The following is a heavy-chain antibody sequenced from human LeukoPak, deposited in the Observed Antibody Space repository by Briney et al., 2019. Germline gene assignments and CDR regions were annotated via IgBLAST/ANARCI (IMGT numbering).Heavy chain of an antibody. Sequence: GGSLRLSCAASGFTFSSYGTNWVRQAPGKGLEWVSSISSSSSYIYYADSVKGRFTISRDNAKNSLYLQMNSLRAENTAVYYCARAGHYYDSSGYYLWGQGTLGTVSS. CDR1: GFTFSSYG. D-gene: IGHD3-22*01. J-gene: IGHJ4*02. V-gene: IGHV3-21*01. CDR2: ISSSSSYI. CDR3: ARAGHYYDSSGYYL.